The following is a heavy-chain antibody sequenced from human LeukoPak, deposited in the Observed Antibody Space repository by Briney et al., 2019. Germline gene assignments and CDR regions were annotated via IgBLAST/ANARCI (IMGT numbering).Heavy chain of an antibody. D-gene: IGHD1-1*01. Sequence: SETLSLTCTVSGGSISSYYWSWIRQPPGKGLEWIGYIYYSGSTKYNPSLKSRVTISVDTSKNQFSLKLNSVTAADTAVYYCARHAGTTGYYFDSWGQGTLVTVS. CDR1: GGSISSYY. J-gene: IGHJ4*02. CDR3: ARHAGTTGYYFDS. V-gene: IGHV4-59*08. CDR2: IYYSGST.